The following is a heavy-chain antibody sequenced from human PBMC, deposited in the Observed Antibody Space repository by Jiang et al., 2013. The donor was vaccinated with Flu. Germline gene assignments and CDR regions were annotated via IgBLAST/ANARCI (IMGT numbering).Heavy chain of an antibody. V-gene: IGHV4-34*01. Sequence: VLLKPSETLSLTCAVYGGSFSGYYWSWIRQPPGKGLEWIGEINHSGSTNYNPSLKSRVTISVDTSKNQFSLKLSSVTAXDTAVYYCARLVAARRKNFGYWGQGTLVTVSS. CDR3: ARLVAARRKNFGY. CDR1: GGSFSGYY. D-gene: IGHD6-6*01. CDR2: INHSGST. J-gene: IGHJ4*02.